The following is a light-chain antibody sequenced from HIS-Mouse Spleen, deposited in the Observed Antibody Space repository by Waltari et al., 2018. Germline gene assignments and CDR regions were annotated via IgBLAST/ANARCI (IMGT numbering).Light chain of an antibody. V-gene: IGLV3-10*01. CDR1: AFPTKY. CDR3: YSTDSSGNHRV. J-gene: IGLJ2*01. Sequence: SYELTPPPSVSVSPGQTARITCSGDAFPTKYAYWYQQKSGQAPVLVIYEDSKRPPGIPERFSGSSSGTMATLTISGAQVEDEADYYCYSTDSSGNHRVFGGGTKLTVL. CDR2: EDS.